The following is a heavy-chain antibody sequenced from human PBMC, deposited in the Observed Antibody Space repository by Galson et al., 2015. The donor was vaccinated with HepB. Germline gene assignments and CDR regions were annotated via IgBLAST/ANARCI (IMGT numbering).Heavy chain of an antibody. Sequence: SLRLSCAASGFTFSSYAMHWVRQAPGKGLEWVAVISYDGSNKYYADSVKGRLTISRDNSKNTLYLQMNSLRAEDTAVYYCARDPPYCGGDCYSGVYFDYWGQGTLVTVSS. CDR3: ARDPPYCGGDCYSGVYFDY. V-gene: IGHV3-30*04. CDR1: GFTFSSYA. D-gene: IGHD2-21*02. CDR2: ISYDGSNK. J-gene: IGHJ4*02.